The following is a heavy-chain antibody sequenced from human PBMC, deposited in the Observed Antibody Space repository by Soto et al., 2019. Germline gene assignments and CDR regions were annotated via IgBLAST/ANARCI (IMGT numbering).Heavy chain of an antibody. J-gene: IGHJ4*02. CDR3: ARGLNRRLDY. V-gene: IGHV3-7*01. CDR1: GFTFSSYW. CDR2: IKPDGSEK. Sequence: GGSLRLSWAASGFTFSSYWMSWISQAPGKGLEWVANIKPDGSEKYYVDSVKGRFTISRDNAKNSLYLQMNSLRAEDTAVYYCARGLNRRLDYWGQGTLVTVSS.